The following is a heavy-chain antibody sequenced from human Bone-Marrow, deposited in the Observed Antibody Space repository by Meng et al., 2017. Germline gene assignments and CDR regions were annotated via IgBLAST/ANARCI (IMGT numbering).Heavy chain of an antibody. V-gene: IGHV4-39*07. Sequence: GSLRLSCTVSGDSISGSRYFWGWIRQPPGKGLEWIGSIFYTGSEYYNPSLKSRVTLSVDTSKNQFSLKLSSVTAADTAVYYCARSLDYGDYISWFDPWGQGTLVTVSS. CDR2: IFYTGSE. CDR3: ARSLDYGDYISWFDP. CDR1: GDSISGSRYF. J-gene: IGHJ5*02. D-gene: IGHD4-17*01.